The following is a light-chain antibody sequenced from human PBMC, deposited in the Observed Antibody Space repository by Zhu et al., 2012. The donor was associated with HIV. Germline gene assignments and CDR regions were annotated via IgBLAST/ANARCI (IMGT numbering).Light chain of an antibody. V-gene: IGKV1-5*03. CDR1: QSVGRN. CDR3: QQYYTPSYN. CDR2: EAS. J-gene: IGKJ2*01. Sequence: ATLSCRANQSVGRNLAWYQQKPERAPKLLIYEASRLETGVPSRFSGSGSGTEFTLTISSLQPDDFATYSCQQYYTPSYNFGQGTKLQIK.